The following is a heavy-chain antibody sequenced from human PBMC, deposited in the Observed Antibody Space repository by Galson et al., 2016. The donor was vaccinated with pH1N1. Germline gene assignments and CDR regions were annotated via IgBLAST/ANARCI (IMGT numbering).Heavy chain of an antibody. V-gene: IGHV5-51*03. J-gene: IGHJ4*02. CDR1: GYTFTKYW. CDR2: IYPGDPET. D-gene: IGHD2/OR15-2a*01. Sequence: QSGAQVTKPGESLKISCKGSGYTFTKYWIAWVRQMPGKGLEWMGIIYPGDPETKYSPSFEGHVTSSVNKSKTTAYLHWSSLKASDTAIYYCARRSTELGLDYWGQGVLVTVSS. CDR3: ARRSTELGLDY.